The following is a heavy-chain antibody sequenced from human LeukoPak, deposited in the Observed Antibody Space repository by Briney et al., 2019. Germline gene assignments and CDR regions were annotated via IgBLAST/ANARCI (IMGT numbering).Heavy chain of an antibody. J-gene: IGHJ5*02. Sequence: GGSLRLSCAASGFTFSSYGMHWVRQAPGKGLEWVAFIRYDGSNKYYADSVKGRFTISRDNSKNTLYLQMNSLRAEDTAVYYCARDESMTTVTTKPWGQGTLVTVSS. CDR3: ARDESMTTVTTKP. CDR1: GFTFSSYG. D-gene: IGHD4-17*01. V-gene: IGHV3-30*02. CDR2: IRYDGSNK.